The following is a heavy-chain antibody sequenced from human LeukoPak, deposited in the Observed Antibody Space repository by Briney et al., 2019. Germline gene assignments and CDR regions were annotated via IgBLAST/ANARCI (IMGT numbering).Heavy chain of an antibody. J-gene: IGHJ4*02. CDR1: GFTFSSDW. CDR3: ARYRTYFDS. D-gene: IGHD1-1*01. V-gene: IGHV3-7*01. Sequence: TGGSLRLSCAASGFTFSSDWMSWVRQAPGKGLEWVAYINQEGTEEGYVDSVKGRFTISRDNARNSLYLQMNNSRAEDTAMFYCARYRTYFDSWGQGTLVTVSS. CDR2: INQEGTEE.